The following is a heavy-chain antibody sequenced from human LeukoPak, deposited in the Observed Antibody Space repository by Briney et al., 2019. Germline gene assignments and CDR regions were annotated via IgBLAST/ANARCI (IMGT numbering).Heavy chain of an antibody. V-gene: IGHV3-74*01. CDR3: ARDSYEVGATFDY. CDR2: INIDGTTT. D-gene: IGHD1-26*01. CDR1: GFTFTRYW. Sequence: PGGSLRLSCAASGFTFTRYWMHWVRQVPGKGLVWVSRINIDGTTTNYADSVKGRFTVSRDNAKNTLYLQVNSLRVEDTAVYCCARDSYEVGATFDYWGQGTLVTVSS. J-gene: IGHJ4*02.